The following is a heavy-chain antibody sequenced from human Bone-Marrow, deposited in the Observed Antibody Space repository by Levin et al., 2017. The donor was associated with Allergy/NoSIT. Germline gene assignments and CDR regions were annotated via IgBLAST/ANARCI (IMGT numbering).Heavy chain of an antibody. Sequence: SQTLSLTCTVSGVSISRFYWSWIRQSPGKGLEWIGYVYNSGSPNSGGSNHNPSLRSRVTISADTSKSQFSLNLTSVTAADTAVYYCARVQAVGGTHYFDYWGQGALITVSS. CDR2: VYNSGSP. CDR3: ARVQAVGGTHYFDY. CDR1: GVSISRFY. J-gene: IGHJ4*02. V-gene: IGHV4-59*08. D-gene: IGHD6-19*01.